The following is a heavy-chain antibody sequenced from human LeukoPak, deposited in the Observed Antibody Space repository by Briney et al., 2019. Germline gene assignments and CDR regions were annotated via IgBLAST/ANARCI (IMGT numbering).Heavy chain of an antibody. CDR2: INHSGST. CDR3: ARKGYSGYSGWFDP. V-gene: IGHV4-34*01. D-gene: IGHD5-12*01. CDR1: GGSFSGYY. Sequence: SETLSLTCAVYGGSFSGYYWSWICQPPGKGLEWIGEINHSGSTNYNPSLKSRVTISVDTSKNQFSLKLSSVTAADTAVYYCARKGYSGYSGWFDPWGQGTLVTVSS. J-gene: IGHJ5*02.